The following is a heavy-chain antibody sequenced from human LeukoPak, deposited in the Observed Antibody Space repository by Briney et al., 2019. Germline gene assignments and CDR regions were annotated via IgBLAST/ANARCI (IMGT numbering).Heavy chain of an antibody. J-gene: IGHJ4*02. V-gene: IGHV3-15*01. D-gene: IGHD5-24*01. CDR2: IKSKTDGGTT. CDR3: TTEAGDD. CDR1: GFTFSNAW. Sequence: GGSLRLSCAASGFTFSNAWMSWVRQAPGKGLEWVGHIKSKTDGGTTDYAAPVKGRFTISRDDSKNTLYLQMDSLRTEDTAVYYCTTEAGDDWGRGTLVTVSS.